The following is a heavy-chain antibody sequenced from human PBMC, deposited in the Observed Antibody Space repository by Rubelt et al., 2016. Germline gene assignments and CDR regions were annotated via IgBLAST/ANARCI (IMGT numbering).Heavy chain of an antibody. D-gene: IGHD6-13*01. CDR1: GYTFTSYG. V-gene: IGHV1-18*01. CDR3: ARGQPLEVSGWFDP. J-gene: IGHJ5*02. Sequence: QVQLVQSGAEVKKPGASVKVSCRTSGYTFTSYGINWVRQAPGQGLEWMGWISTYSGTTNYVGRLQGRVTLTTDTTTRTAYMELRGLRSDDTAIYYCARGQPLEVSGWFDPWGQGTQVTVSS. CDR2: ISTYSGTT.